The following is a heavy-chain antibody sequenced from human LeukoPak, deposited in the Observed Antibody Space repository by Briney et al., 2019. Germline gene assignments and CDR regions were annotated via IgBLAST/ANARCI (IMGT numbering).Heavy chain of an antibody. CDR3: ARDQQRQWLGSFDY. CDR2: ISYDGSNK. CDR1: GFTFSSYA. V-gene: IGHV3-30-3*01. D-gene: IGHD3-22*01. J-gene: IGHJ4*02. Sequence: PGGSLRLSCAASGFTFSSYAMHWVRQAPGKGLEWVAVISYDGSNKYYADSVKGRFTISRDNSKNTLYLQMNSLRAEDTAVYYCARDQQRQWLGSFDYWGQGTLVTVSA.